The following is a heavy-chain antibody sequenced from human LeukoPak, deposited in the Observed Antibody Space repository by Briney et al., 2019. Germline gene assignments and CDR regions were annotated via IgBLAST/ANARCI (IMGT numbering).Heavy chain of an antibody. CDR1: GDSVSSNSAA. D-gene: IGHD3-3*01. Sequence: SQALSLTCAISGDSVSSNSAAWNWIRQSPSRGLEWLGRTYYRSKWYNDYAVSVKSRITINPDTSKNQFSLQLNSVTPEDTAVYYCERDRLRFLEWLLPAFDYWGQGTLVTVSS. V-gene: IGHV6-1*01. J-gene: IGHJ4*02. CDR3: ERDRLRFLEWLLPAFDY. CDR2: TYYRSKWYN.